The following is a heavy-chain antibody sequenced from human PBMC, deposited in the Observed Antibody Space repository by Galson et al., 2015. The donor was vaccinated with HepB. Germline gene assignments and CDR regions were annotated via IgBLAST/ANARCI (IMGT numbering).Heavy chain of an antibody. J-gene: IGHJ4*02. V-gene: IGHV3-11*05. Sequence: SLRLSCAASGFSFSDYHMSWIRRTPGRGLEWISDISSGSSYTNHAASVKGRFTISRDNDKNSVYLDMSNLSAADTAVYFCARVERLTVHDTCGYYLYWGQGTLVTVSS. CDR2: ISSGSSYT. CDR1: GFSFSDYH. D-gene: IGHD3-22*01. CDR3: ARVERLTVHDTCGYYLY.